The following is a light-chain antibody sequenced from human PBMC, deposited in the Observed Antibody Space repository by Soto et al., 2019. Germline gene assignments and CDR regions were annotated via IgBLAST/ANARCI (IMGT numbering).Light chain of an antibody. Sequence: EIVMTQSPATLSVSPWEIATLSCRASQSISDTLAWYQQKPGQAPRLLIYSASRRATGFPGRFSGSGSGTDFTLTISSLQSEDLAVYYCQQYNNWPWTIGQGTKVDIK. J-gene: IGKJ1*01. V-gene: IGKV3-15*01. CDR1: QSISDT. CDR3: QQYNNWPWT. CDR2: SAS.